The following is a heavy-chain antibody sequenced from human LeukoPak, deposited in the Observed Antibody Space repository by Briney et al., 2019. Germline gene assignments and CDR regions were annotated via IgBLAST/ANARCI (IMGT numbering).Heavy chain of an antibody. D-gene: IGHD6-19*01. CDR1: GFTFRNYS. J-gene: IGHJ4*02. CDR3: ARDPSSGWFNY. Sequence: GGSLRLSCAASGFTFRNYSMHWVRQAPGKGLEWVANIKQDGSEKYYVDSVKGRFTISRDNAKNSLYLQMNSLRAEDTAVYYCARDPSSGWFNYWGQGTLVTVSS. CDR2: IKQDGSEK. V-gene: IGHV3-7*01.